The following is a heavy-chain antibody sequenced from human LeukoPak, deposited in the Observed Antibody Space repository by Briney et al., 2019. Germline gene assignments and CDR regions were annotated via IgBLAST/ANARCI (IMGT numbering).Heavy chain of an antibody. CDR1: GGSISSGGYY. CDR3: ARDRAVGWFDP. Sequence: SQTLSLTCTVSGGSISSGGYYCSCIRQHPGKGLDLFGYIYYSGSTTYNPCLKSRVTISVDTSKNQFYLKLSSVTAADTAVYYCARDRAVGWFDPWAQGTLVTVSS. J-gene: IGHJ5*02. CDR2: IYYSGST. V-gene: IGHV4-31*03.